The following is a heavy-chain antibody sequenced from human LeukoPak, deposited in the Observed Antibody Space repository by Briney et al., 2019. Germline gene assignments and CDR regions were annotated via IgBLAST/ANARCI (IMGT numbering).Heavy chain of an antibody. V-gene: IGHV3-23*01. CDR1: GFTFGIYD. Sequence: GGSLRLSCAASGFTFGIYDLSWVRQAPGKGLECVSAINRGVGSTYYADSVKGRFTISRDNSKNTLYLQMNSLRAEDTAVYYCARDRHRIVGSRGAWFDPWGQGTLVAVSS. CDR2: INRGVGST. J-gene: IGHJ5*02. D-gene: IGHD1-26*01. CDR3: ARDRHRIVGSRGAWFDP.